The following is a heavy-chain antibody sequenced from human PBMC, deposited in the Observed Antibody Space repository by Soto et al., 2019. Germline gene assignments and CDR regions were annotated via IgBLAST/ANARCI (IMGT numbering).Heavy chain of an antibody. CDR3: AKWAYDPADILTGYPSDY. V-gene: IGHV3-30*18. CDR1: GFTFSSYG. J-gene: IGHJ4*02. D-gene: IGHD3-9*01. CDR2: ISYDGSNK. Sequence: SGGSLRLSCAASGFTFSSYGMHWVRQAPGKGLEWVAVISYDGSNKYYADSVKGRFTISRDNSKNTLYLQMNSLRAEDTAVYYCAKWAYDPADILTGYPSDYWGQGTLVTVSS.